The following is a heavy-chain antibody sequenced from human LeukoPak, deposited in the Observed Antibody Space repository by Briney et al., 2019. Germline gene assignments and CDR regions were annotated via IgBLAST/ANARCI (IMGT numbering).Heavy chain of an antibody. CDR1: GGSISSSSYY. CDR3: ARWYYYDSSGYYYVLDY. CDR2: IYYSGST. J-gene: IGHJ4*02. V-gene: IGHV4-39*01. Sequence: PSETLSLTCTVPGGSISSSSYYWGWIRQPPGKGLEWIGSIYYSGSTYYNPSLKSRVTISVDTSKNQFSLKLSSVTAADTAVYYCARWYYYDSSGYYYVLDYWGQGTLVTVSS. D-gene: IGHD3-22*01.